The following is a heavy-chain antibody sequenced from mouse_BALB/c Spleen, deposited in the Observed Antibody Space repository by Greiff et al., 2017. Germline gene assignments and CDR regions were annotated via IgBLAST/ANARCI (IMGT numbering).Heavy chain of an antibody. CDR2: SRNKANDYTT. J-gene: IGHJ2*01. CDR1: GFTFSDFY. D-gene: IGHD3-1*01. V-gene: IGHV7-1*02. CDR3: AREAPRTGGFDY. Sequence: EVKLMESGGGLVQPGGSLRLSCATSGFTFSDFYMEWVRQPPGKRLEWIAASRNKANDYTTEYSASVKGRFIVSRDTSQSILYLQMNALRAEDTAIYYCAREAPRTGGFDYWGQGTTLTVSS.